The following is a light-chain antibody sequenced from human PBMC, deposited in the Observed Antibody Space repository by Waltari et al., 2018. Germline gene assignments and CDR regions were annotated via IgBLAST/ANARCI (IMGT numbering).Light chain of an antibody. Sequence: DIQLTQSPSFLSASVGERVTLTCRASQGIGSYLAWYQQKPGKAPTLLIYAASTLQSGVPSRFSGSYSGTEFTLTISSLQPEDFASYFCQQLHSYPRTFGGGTKMEI. CDR3: QQLHSYPRT. J-gene: IGKJ4*01. CDR1: QGIGSY. V-gene: IGKV1-9*01. CDR2: AAS.